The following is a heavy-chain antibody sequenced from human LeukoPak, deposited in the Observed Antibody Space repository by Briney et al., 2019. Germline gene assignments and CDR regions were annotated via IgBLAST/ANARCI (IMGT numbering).Heavy chain of an antibody. V-gene: IGHV1-46*01. CDR2: INPSGGST. CDR3: ARVRMVVTSHAFDI. Sequence: ASVKVSSKASVYTFTSYYTHAVRQAPGQGLEWVGIINPSGGSTSYAQKFQGRVTMTRDTSTSTVYMELSSLRSEDTAVYYCARVRMVVTSHAFDIWGQGTMVTVSS. J-gene: IGHJ3*02. D-gene: IGHD4/OR15-4a*01. CDR1: VYTFTSYY.